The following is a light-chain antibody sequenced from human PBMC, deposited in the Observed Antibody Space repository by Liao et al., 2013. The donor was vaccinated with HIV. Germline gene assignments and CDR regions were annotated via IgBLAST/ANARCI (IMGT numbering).Light chain of an antibody. CDR2: YDN. V-gene: IGLV3-21*04. J-gene: IGLJ2*01. CDR3: QVWDSSGDHLVI. CDR1: NIGTKS. Sequence: SYELTQPPSVSVAPGKTARITCGGDNIGTKSVHWYQQKPGQAPVLVISYDNDRPSGIPERLSGSNSGNTATLTISRVEAEDEADYYCQVWDSSGDHLVIFGGGTKLTVL.